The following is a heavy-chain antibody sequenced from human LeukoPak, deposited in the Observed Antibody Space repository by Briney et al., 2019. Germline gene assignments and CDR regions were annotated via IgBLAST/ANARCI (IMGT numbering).Heavy chain of an antibody. CDR1: GFTFSSHG. J-gene: IGHJ5*02. Sequence: GGSLRLSCAASGFTFSSHGMHWVRQAPGKGLKWVAVISFDRTNTFYTDSVKGRFTISRDNSKNTLYLQMDSLRAEDTAVYYCARDLAVDTAMVKNCFDPWGQGTLVTVSS. D-gene: IGHD5-18*01. V-gene: IGHV3-30*03. CDR3: ARDLAVDTAMVKNCFDP. CDR2: ISFDRTNT.